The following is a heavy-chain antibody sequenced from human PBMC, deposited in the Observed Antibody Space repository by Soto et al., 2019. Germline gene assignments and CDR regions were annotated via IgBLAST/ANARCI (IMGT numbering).Heavy chain of an antibody. D-gene: IGHD5-18*01. J-gene: IGHJ4*02. CDR3: ARLGGIRHTYGSLDY. V-gene: IGHV4-39*01. CDR2: IYYSGST. CDR1: GGSISSSSYY. Sequence: SETLSLTCTVSGGSISSSSYYWGWIRQPPGKGLEWIGTIYYSGSTYYNPSLKSRVTISVDTSQNQFSLKLSSVTAADTAVYYCARLGGIRHTYGSLDYWGQSTLVTVS.